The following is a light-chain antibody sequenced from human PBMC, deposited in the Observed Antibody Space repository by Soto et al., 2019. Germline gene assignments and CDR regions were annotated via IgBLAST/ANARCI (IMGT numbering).Light chain of an antibody. CDR1: QDIGND. V-gene: IGKV1-17*01. J-gene: IGKJ1*01. CDR3: LQHNSYPRA. Sequence: DIQMTQSPSSLSASVGDRVTITCRASQDIGNDLGWYQQKPGKAPKRLIYAASSLESGVPERFSGSGSGTEFTLTISSLQPEDFATYYCLQHNSYPRAFGQGTKVEIK. CDR2: AAS.